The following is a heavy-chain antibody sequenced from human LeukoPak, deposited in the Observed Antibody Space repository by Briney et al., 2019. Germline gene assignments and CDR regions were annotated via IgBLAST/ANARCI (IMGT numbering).Heavy chain of an antibody. CDR1: GGSISSSSYY. CDR2: IYYSGST. CDR3: AREGRGAAAGDWFDP. Sequence: KPSETLSLTCTVSGGSISSSSYYWGWIRRPPGKGLGWIGSIYYSGSTYYNPSLKRRVTISVDTSKNQSSLKLSSVTAADTAVYYCAREGRGAAAGDWFDPWGQGTLVTVSS. D-gene: IGHD6-13*01. V-gene: IGHV4-39*07. J-gene: IGHJ5*02.